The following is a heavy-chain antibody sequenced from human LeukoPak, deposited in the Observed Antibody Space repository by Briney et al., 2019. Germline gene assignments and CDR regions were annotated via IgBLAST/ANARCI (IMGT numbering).Heavy chain of an antibody. Sequence: SETLSLTCAVYGGSFSGYYWSWIRQPPGKGLEWIGEINHSGSTNYNPSLKSRVTISVDTSKNQFSLKLSSVTAADTAVYYCARVPVPVAIRGWFDPWGQGTLVTVSS. CDR1: GGSFSGYY. CDR3: ARVPVPVAIRGWFDP. D-gene: IGHD2-2*01. J-gene: IGHJ5*02. CDR2: INHSGST. V-gene: IGHV4-34*01.